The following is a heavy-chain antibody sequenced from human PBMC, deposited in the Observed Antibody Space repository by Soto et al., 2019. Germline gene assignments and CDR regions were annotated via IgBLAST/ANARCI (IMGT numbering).Heavy chain of an antibody. CDR1: GDSVSSNSAA. J-gene: IGHJ6*02. CDR2: TYYRSKWYN. D-gene: IGHD6-19*01. CDR3: ARDCTSSIAVAAHYYYYGMDV. Sequence: PSQTLSLTCAISGDSVSSNSAAWNCIIHSPSRCLEWVGRTYYRSKWYNDYAVSVKSRITINPDTSKNQFSLQLNSVTPEDTAVYYCARDCTSSIAVAAHYYYYGMDVWGQGTTVTVSS. V-gene: IGHV6-1*01.